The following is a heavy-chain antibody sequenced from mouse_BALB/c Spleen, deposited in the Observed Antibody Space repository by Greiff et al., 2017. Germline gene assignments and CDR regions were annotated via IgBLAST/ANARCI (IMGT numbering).Heavy chain of an antibody. CDR2: ISSGGGST. J-gene: IGHJ2*01. V-gene: IGHV5-12-1*01. Sequence: EVQRVESGGGLVKPGGSLKLSCAASGFAFSSYDMSWVRQTPEKRLEWVAYISSGGGSTYYPDTVKGRFTISRDNAKNTLYLQMSSLKSEDTAMYYCARRPYYFDYWGQGTTLTVSS. CDR3: ARRPYYFDY. CDR1: GFAFSSYD.